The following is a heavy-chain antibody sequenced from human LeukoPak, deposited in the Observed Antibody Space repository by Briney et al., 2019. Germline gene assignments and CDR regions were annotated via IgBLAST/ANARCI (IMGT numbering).Heavy chain of an antibody. CDR2: INTNTGNP. D-gene: IGHD4-17*01. Sequence: ASVKVSCKASGYTFTSYAMNWVRQAPGQGLEWMGWINTNTGNPTYAQGFTGRFVFSLDTSVSTAYLQISSLKAEDTAVYYCARDQDDYGDWGWFDPWGQGTLVTVSS. CDR3: ARDQDDYGDWGWFDP. J-gene: IGHJ5*02. V-gene: IGHV7-4-1*02. CDR1: GYTFTSYA.